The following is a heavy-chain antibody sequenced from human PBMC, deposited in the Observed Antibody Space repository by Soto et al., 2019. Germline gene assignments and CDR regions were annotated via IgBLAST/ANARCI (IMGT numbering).Heavy chain of an antibody. J-gene: IGHJ4*02. V-gene: IGHV3-30*04. Sequence: QVQLVESGGGVVQPGRSLRLSCSASGFTFSTYAMHWVRQAPGKGLEWVAVISRDCTKKYHADSVNVRFTISRDNSKNTLYLQMNSLRAEDKDMYYCARFVGSGGDDYYFDYWGQGTLVTLS. CDR2: ISRDCTKK. D-gene: IGHD1-1*01. CDR1: GFTFSTYA. CDR3: ARFVGSGGDDYYFDY.